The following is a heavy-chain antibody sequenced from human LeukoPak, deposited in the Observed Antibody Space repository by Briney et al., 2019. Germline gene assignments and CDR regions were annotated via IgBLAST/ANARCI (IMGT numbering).Heavy chain of an antibody. V-gene: IGHV3-48*01. Sequence: GGSLRLSCAASGFTFSTSNMNWVRQAPGKGLEWISYISGSRSTIYYADSVKGRFTISRDNAKNSLYLQMNSLRAEDTAVYYCARALVAAARNFDYWGQGTLVTVSS. D-gene: IGHD6-13*01. CDR3: ARALVAAARNFDY. CDR1: GFTFSTSN. CDR2: ISGSRSTI. J-gene: IGHJ4*02.